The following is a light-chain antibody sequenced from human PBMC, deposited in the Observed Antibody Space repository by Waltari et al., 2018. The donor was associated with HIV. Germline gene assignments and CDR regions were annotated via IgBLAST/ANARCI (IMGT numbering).Light chain of an antibody. Sequence: IQMTQSPSSLSASLGARVTITCRASQSIATSLNWYQKKPGKAPRLLIFAASTLQSGVPSRFSGSGSETYFTLTISSLQPEDSATYYCQHSYNAPPWTFGQGTKVEMK. CDR3: QHSYNAPPWT. J-gene: IGKJ1*01. CDR1: QSIATS. CDR2: AAS. V-gene: IGKV1-39*01.